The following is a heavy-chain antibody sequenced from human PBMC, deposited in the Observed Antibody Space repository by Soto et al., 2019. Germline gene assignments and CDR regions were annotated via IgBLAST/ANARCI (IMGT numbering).Heavy chain of an antibody. V-gene: IGHV4-39*01. D-gene: IGHD2-2*01. CDR2: IYYSGST. Sequence: ETLSLTCTVSGGSISSSSYYWGWIRQPPGKGLEWIGSIYYSGSTYYNPSLKSRVTISVDTSKNQFSLKLSSVTAADTAVYYCARHVKLGYCSSTSCAVLYDYWGQGTLVTVS. CDR3: ARHVKLGYCSSTSCAVLYDY. CDR1: GGSISSSSYY. J-gene: IGHJ4*02.